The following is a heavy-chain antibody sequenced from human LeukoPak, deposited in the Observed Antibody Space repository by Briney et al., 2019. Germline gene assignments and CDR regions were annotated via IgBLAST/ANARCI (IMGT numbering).Heavy chain of an antibody. D-gene: IGHD3-16*01. V-gene: IGHV4-4*07. CDR2: IYASGSA. CDR1: GDSISTYY. J-gene: IGHJ4*02. CDR3: ARGYVHGDY. Sequence: SETLSLTCSVSGDSISTYYWSWIRQPAGKRLEWIGRIYASGSAEYNPSLKSRVSMSIDTSKYHFSLDLTSVTAADTAVYFCARGYVHGDYWGQGTLVIVPS.